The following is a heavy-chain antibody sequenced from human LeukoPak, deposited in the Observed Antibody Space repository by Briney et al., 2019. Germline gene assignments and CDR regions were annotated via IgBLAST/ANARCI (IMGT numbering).Heavy chain of an antibody. CDR3: ARDPIRWLAKKYWFDP. CDR2: INPNSGGT. CDR1: GYTFTGYY. J-gene: IGHJ5*02. V-gene: IGHV1-2*02. D-gene: IGHD6-19*01. Sequence: ASVKVSCKASGYTFTGYYMHWVRQAPGQGLEWMGWINPNSGGTSYAQKFQGRVTMTRDTSISTAYMELSRLRSDDTAVYYCARDPIRWLAKKYWFDPWGQGTLVTVSS.